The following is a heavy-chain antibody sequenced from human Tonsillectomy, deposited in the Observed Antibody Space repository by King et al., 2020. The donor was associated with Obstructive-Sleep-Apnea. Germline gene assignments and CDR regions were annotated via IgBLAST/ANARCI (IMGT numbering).Heavy chain of an antibody. D-gene: IGHD3-10*01. Sequence: VQLVESGAEVKKPGASVKVSCKASGYTFTGYYMHWVRQAPGQGLEWMGWINPNSGGTNYAQKFQGRVTMTRDTSISTAYMELSRLRSDDTAVYYCARGRVWTDHYGSGSLWYFDYWGQGTLVTVSS. CDR3: ARGRVWTDHYGSGSLWYFDY. V-gene: IGHV1-2*02. J-gene: IGHJ4*02. CDR1: GYTFTGYY. CDR2: INPNSGGT.